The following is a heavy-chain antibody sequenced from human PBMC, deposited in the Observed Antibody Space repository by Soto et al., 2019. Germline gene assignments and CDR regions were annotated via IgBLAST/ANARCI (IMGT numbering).Heavy chain of an antibody. CDR3: ATDYDSSGYSKYYFDY. Sequence: QVQLVQSGAEVKKPGSSVKVSCKASGGTFSSYAISWVRQAPGQGLEWMGGIIPIFGTANYAQKFQGRVTITADKSTSTAYMELSSLRSEATAVYYCATDYDSSGYSKYYFDYWGQGTLVTGSS. D-gene: IGHD3-22*01. CDR2: IIPIFGTA. CDR1: GGTFSSYA. V-gene: IGHV1-69*06. J-gene: IGHJ4*02.